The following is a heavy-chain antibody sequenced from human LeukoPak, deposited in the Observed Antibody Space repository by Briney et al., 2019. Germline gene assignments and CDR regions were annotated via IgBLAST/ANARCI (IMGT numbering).Heavy chain of an antibody. V-gene: IGHV1-18*04. Sequence: ASVKVSCKASGYTFTNYGISWVRQAPGQGLEWMAWISANNGETRYAQNLQGRVTMTTDTSTSTAYMELRSLRSDDTAVYYCARGGVSSGWYGSYFDYWGQGTLVTVSS. D-gene: IGHD6-19*01. J-gene: IGHJ4*02. CDR2: ISANNGET. CDR3: ARGGVSSGWYGSYFDY. CDR1: GYTFTNYG.